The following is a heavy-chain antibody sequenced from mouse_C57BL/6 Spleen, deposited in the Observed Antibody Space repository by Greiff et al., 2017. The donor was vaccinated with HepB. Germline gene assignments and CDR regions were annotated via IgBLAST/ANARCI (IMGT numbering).Heavy chain of an antibody. D-gene: IGHD2-5*01. CDR2: INPGSGGT. Sequence: VKLQESGAELVRPGTSVKVSCKASGYAFTNYLIEWVKQRPGQGLEWIGVINPGSGGTNYNGKFKGKATLTADKSSSTAYMQLSSLTAEDSEVYVCARRERYSNYAMDYWGQGTSVTVSS. J-gene: IGHJ4*01. CDR3: ARRERYSNYAMDY. V-gene: IGHV1-54*01. CDR1: GYAFTNYL.